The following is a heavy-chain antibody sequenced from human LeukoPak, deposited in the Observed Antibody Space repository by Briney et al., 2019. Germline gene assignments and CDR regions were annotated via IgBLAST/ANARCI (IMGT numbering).Heavy chain of an antibody. CDR3: ARDRQTSALYGMDV. D-gene: IGHD6-6*01. V-gene: IGHV4-31*02. CDR2: IYYSGST. J-gene: IGHJ6*02. Sequence: LRLSCAASGFTFSDYYWSWIRQHPGKGLEWIGYIYYSGSTYYNPSLKSRVTISVDTSKNQFSLKLSSVTAADTAVYYCARDRQTSALYGMDVWGQGTTVTVSS. CDR1: GFTFSDYY.